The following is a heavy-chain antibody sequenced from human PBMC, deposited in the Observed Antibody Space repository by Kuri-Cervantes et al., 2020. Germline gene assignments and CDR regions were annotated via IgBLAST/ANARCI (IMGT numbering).Heavy chain of an antibody. V-gene: IGHV4-39*07. CDR3: ASAYYYDSSGYLYYFDY. J-gene: IGHJ4*02. CDR1: GGSISSSSYY. D-gene: IGHD3-22*01. CDR2: IYYSGST. Sequence: SETLSLTCTVSGGSISSSSYYWGWIRQPPGKGLEWIGSIYYSGSTNYNPSLKSRVTISVDTSKNQFSLKLSSVTAADTAVYYCASAYYYDSSGYLYYFDYWGQGTLVTVSS.